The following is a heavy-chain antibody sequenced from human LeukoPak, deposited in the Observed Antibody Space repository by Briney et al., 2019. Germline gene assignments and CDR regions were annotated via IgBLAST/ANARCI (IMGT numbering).Heavy chain of an antibody. V-gene: IGHV4-31*03. D-gene: IGHD6-6*01. Sequence: TASETLSLTCTVSGGSISSGGYYWSWIRQHPGKGLEWIGYIYYSGSTYYNPSLKGRVTISVDTSKNQFSLKLSSVTAADTAVYYCARVISPRGSSGGWFDPWGQGTLVTVSS. J-gene: IGHJ5*02. CDR3: ARVISPRGSSGGWFDP. CDR1: GGSISSGGYY. CDR2: IYYSGST.